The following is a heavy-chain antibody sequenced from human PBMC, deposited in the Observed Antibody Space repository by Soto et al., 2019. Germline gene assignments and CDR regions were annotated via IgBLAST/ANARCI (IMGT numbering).Heavy chain of an antibody. V-gene: IGHV3-30-3*01. CDR2: ISYDGSNK. Sequence: PXGSLRLSFAASGFTFSSYAMHWVRQAPGKGLEWVSVISYDGSNKYYADSVKGRFTISRDNSKNTLYLQMNSLRAEDTAVYYSASIIWPGKELNHGTIDGIDVRGQGTTVTVSS. CDR3: ASIIWPGKELNHGTIDGIDV. J-gene: IGHJ6*02. CDR1: GFTFSSYA. D-gene: IGHD1-26*01.